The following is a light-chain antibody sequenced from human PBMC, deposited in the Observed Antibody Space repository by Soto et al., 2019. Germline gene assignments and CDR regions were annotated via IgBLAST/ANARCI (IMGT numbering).Light chain of an antibody. CDR2: AAS. CDR3: NQIYGTPLI. CDR1: QSISSY. V-gene: IGKV1-39*01. Sequence: DIQMTQSPSSLSASVGDRVTITCRASQSISSYLNWYQQKPGKAPKLLIYAASSLQSGVPSRFSGSGSGTDSTLPIGGLQPKDLPTYNFNQIYGTPLIFGGGTKWRSN. J-gene: IGKJ4*01.